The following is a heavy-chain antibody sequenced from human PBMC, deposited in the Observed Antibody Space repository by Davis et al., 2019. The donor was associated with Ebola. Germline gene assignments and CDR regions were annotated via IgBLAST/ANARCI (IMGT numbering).Heavy chain of an antibody. V-gene: IGHV3-33*01. Sequence: SCAASGFTFYSYGIHWGRQAPGKGLEWLAVAWFDASNKHYADSVKGRFTISRDNSETTVYLQMNSLRAEDTAVYYCARSEEDGYSYGRTIDYWGQGTLVIVSS. CDR1: GFTFYSYG. CDR3: ARSEEDGYSYGRTIDY. D-gene: IGHD5-12*01. J-gene: IGHJ4*02. CDR2: AWFDASNK.